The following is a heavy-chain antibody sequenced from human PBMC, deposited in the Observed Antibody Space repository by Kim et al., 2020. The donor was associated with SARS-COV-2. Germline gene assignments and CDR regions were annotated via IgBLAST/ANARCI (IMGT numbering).Heavy chain of an antibody. V-gene: IGHV4-59*08. CDR3: GRHAVTTGYTGRFDP. D-gene: IGHD4-17*01. CDR2: TKYNART. J-gene: IGHJ5*02. Sequence: SETLSLTCAVSGGSIGDMTDYYWSWIRQSPGKRLEWIAYTKYNARTNYNPSLKSRATISVDTSSNQISLTLTSVTAADTAIYYCGRHAVTTGYTGRFDPWGQGTLVTVSS. CDR1: GGSIGDMTDYY.